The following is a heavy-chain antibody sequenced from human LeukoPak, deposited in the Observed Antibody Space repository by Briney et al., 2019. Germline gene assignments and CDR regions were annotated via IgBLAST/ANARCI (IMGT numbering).Heavy chain of an antibody. CDR3: ARYHIAAAGTSRTSRDYYMDV. V-gene: IGHV4-30-2*01. CDR2: IYHSGST. D-gene: IGHD6-13*01. CDR1: GGSISSGGYY. J-gene: IGHJ6*03. Sequence: SETLSLTCTVSGGSISSGGYYWSWIRQPPGKGLEWIGYIYHSGSTYYNPSLKSRVTISVDTSKNQFSLKLSSVTAADTAVYYCARYHIAAAGTSRTSRDYYMDVWGKGTTVTVSS.